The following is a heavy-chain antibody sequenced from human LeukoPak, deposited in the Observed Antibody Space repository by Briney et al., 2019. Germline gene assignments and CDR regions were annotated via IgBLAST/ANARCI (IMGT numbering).Heavy chain of an antibody. Sequence: GGSLRLSCAASGFTFSNYAMSWVRQAPGKGLEWVSGISDRGGSTYYAGSVKGRFTISRDNSKNTLYLQMNSLRAEDTAVYYCAKHPGYSSGWFYFDYWGQGTLVTVSS. CDR3: AKHPGYSSGWFYFDY. V-gene: IGHV3-23*01. CDR1: GFTFSNYA. J-gene: IGHJ4*02. D-gene: IGHD6-19*01. CDR2: ISDRGGST.